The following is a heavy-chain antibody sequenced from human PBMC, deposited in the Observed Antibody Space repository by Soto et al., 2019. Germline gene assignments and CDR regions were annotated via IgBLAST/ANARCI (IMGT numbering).Heavy chain of an antibody. Sequence: EVQLLESGGGLIQPGGSLRLSCAASGFTFSSYSMSWVRQAPGKGLEWVSAISGGGGTTYYVDFVNGRFNISRDNSKNTLYLQMNSLRDEDTAVYYCAKGDSSSWLDYWGQGTLVTVSS. CDR3: AKGDSSSWLDY. CDR1: GFTFSSYS. V-gene: IGHV3-23*01. CDR2: ISGGGGTT. J-gene: IGHJ4*02. D-gene: IGHD6-13*01.